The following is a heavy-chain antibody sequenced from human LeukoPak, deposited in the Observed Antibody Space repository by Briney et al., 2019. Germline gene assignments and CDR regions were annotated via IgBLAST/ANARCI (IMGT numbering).Heavy chain of an antibody. D-gene: IGHD2-2*01. Sequence: SETLSLTCAVYGGSFSGYYWSWLRQPPGKGLEWIGEINHSGNTNYNPSLKSRVTISVDTSKNQFSLQLSSVTAADTAVYYCSRGLGYCSSTSCSFYYWGQGTLVTVSS. CDR2: INHSGNT. CDR3: SRGLGYCSSTSCSFYY. CDR1: GGSFSGYY. J-gene: IGHJ4*02. V-gene: IGHV4-34*01.